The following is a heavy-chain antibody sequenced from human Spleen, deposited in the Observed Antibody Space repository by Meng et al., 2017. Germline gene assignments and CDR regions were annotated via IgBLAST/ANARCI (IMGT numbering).Heavy chain of an antibody. D-gene: IGHD3-10*01. CDR3: ARGRGSGSYYTRPIYYFDY. J-gene: IGHJ4*02. CDR2: INHSGST. V-gene: IGHV4-34*01. CDR1: GGSFSDYY. Sequence: SETLSLTCAVYGGSFSDYYWNWIRQPPGKGLEWIGEINHSGSTNYNPSLKSRVTISVDTSKNQFSLKLSSVTAADTAVYYCARGRGSGSYYTRPIYYFDYWGQGTLVTVSS.